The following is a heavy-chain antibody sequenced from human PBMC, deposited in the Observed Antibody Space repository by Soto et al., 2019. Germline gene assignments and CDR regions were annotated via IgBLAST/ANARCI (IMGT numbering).Heavy chain of an antibody. CDR2: LHYNGTT. CDR1: GGSIRSPNFS. Sequence: PSETLSLTCTVIGGSIRSPNFSWSWIRQHPGKGPEWIGSLHYNGTTYYNPSLESRVTISVDTSKNQFSLKLSSVTAADTAIYYCANSRVIGLADYWGQGTLVTVSS. J-gene: IGHJ4*02. CDR3: ANSRVIGLADY. V-gene: IGHV4-39*01. D-gene: IGHD2-21*01.